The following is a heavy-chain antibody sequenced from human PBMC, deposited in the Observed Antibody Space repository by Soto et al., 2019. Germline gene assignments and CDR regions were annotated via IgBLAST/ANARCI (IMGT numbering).Heavy chain of an antibody. Sequence: SETLSLTCSVSGGSVDSVNHYWSWIRQSPGKGLEWIGYIYSGENTYYNPSLKSRVKILVDKSKNQFSLRLSSMTAEDTAVYFCATSEYSSLSINWFDPWGPGTLVTVSS. CDR3: ATSEYSSLSINWFDP. CDR2: IYSGENT. CDR1: GGSVDSVNHY. D-gene: IGHD6-6*01. J-gene: IGHJ5*02. V-gene: IGHV4-30-4*01.